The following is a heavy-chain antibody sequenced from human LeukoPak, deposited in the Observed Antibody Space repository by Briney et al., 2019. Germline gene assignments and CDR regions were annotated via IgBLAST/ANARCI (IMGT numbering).Heavy chain of an antibody. CDR1: GFSFGSYA. Sequence: GGSLRLSCAASGFSFGSYAMSWVRQAAGKGLEWISEICGSVSGSGDCTHYADSVKGRFTISRDNAKNSLYLQMNSLRAEDTAVYYCARGLWFGELFNNLPKADYWGQGTLVTVSS. D-gene: IGHD3-10*01. CDR3: ARGLWFGELFNNLPKADY. CDR2: ICGSVSGSGDCT. J-gene: IGHJ4*02. V-gene: IGHV3-23*01.